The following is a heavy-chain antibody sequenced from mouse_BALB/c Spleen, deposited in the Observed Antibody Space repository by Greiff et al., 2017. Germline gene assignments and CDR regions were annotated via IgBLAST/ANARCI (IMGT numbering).Heavy chain of an antibody. V-gene: IGHV1S22*01. CDR1: GYTFTSYW. CDR2: IYPGSGST. Sequence: LQQPGSELVRPGASVKLSCKASGYTFTSYWMHWVKQRHGQGLEWIGNIYPGSGSTNYDEKFKSKGTLTVDTSSSTAYMHLSSLTSEDSAVYYCTRTCNYAMDYWGQGTSVTVSS. CDR3: TRTCNYAMDY. J-gene: IGHJ4*01.